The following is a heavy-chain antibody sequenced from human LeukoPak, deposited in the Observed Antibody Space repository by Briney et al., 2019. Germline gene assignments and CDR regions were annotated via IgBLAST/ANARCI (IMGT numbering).Heavy chain of an antibody. CDR1: GFSVSGYW. V-gene: IGHV3-7*01. J-gene: IGHJ4*02. CDR2: IKQDGSEK. D-gene: IGHD6-13*01. Sequence: GGSVRLSCAVSGFSVSGYWMTWVRRAPGKGLEWVANIKQDGSEKNYVDSVKGRFTISRDNAENSLFLQMNSLRVEDTAVYYCAREWQGGIAAAGTRIEGDYWGQGTLVAVSS. CDR3: AREWQGGIAAAGTRIEGDY.